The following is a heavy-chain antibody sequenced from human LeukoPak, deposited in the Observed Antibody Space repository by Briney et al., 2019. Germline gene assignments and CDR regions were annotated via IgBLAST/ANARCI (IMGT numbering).Heavy chain of an antibody. Sequence: SVRVSCKASGGTFSSYAIGWVRQAPGQGLEWMGGIIPIFGTANYAQKFQGRVTITADESTSTAYKELSSLRSEDTAVYYCARWDVLGHNWFDPWGQGTLVTVSS. CDR3: ARWDVLGHNWFDP. CDR2: IIPIFGTA. J-gene: IGHJ5*02. CDR1: GGTFSSYA. V-gene: IGHV1-69*01. D-gene: IGHD1-26*01.